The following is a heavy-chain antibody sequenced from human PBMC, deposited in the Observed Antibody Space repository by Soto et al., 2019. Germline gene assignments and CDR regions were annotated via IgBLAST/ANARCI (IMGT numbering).Heavy chain of an antibody. CDR2: TSGSGGST. V-gene: IGHV3-23*01. J-gene: IGHJ5*02. Sequence: GGSLRLSCAASGFTFSSYAMSWVRQAPGKGLEWVSATSGSGGSTYYADSVKGRFTISRDNSKNTLYLQMNSLRAEDTAVYYCAKGQDYDILTGYSWFDPWGQGTLVTVSS. CDR3: AKGQDYDILTGYSWFDP. D-gene: IGHD3-9*01. CDR1: GFTFSSYA.